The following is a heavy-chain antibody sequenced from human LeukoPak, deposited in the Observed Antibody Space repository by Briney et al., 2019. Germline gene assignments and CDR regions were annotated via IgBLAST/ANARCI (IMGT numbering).Heavy chain of an antibody. CDR3: AKVSGGGLYYDGMDV. J-gene: IGHJ6*02. D-gene: IGHD1-14*01. CDR2: ISGSGGTT. V-gene: IGHV3-23*01. CDR1: GSTFNNYA. Sequence: GGSLRLSCAASGSTFNNYAMNWVRQAPGKGLEWVSVISGSGGTTYYADSVKGRFTISRDSSKNTLYLQMNSLRAEDTAVYYCAKVSGGGLYYDGMDVWGQGTTVTVSS.